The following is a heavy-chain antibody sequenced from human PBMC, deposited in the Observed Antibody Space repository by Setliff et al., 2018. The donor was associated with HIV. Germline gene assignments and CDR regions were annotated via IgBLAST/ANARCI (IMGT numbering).Heavy chain of an antibody. J-gene: IGHJ6*02. CDR1: GGTFSSYA. CDR2: INTNTGNP. Sequence: ASVKVSCKASGGTFSSYAISWVRQAPGQGLEWMGWINTNTGNPTYAQGFTGRFVFSLDTSVSTAYLQISSLKAEDTAVYYCARDYSSGGGYYYYGMDVWGQGTTVTV. D-gene: IGHD6-19*01. V-gene: IGHV7-4-1*02. CDR3: ARDYSSGGGYYYYGMDV.